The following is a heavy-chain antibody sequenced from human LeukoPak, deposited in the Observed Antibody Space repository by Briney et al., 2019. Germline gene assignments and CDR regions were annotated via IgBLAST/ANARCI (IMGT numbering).Heavy chain of an antibody. V-gene: IGHV4-34*01. CDR2: INHSGST. CDR1: GGSFSGYY. CDR3: ARNQWDYYYYYYMDV. D-gene: IGHD1-14*01. Sequence: SSETLSLTCAAYGGSFSGYYWSWIRQPPGKGLEWIGEINHSGSTNYNPSLKSRVTISVDTSKNQFSLKLSSVTAADTAVYYCARNQWDYYYYYYMDVWGKGTTVTVSS. J-gene: IGHJ6*03.